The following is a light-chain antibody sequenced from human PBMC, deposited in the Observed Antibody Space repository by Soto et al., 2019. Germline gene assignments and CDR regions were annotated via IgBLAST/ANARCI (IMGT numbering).Light chain of an antibody. CDR1: HSVNSN. J-gene: IGKJ1*01. CDR3: HQYNSWPWT. CDR2: DAS. V-gene: IGKV3-15*01. Sequence: VITESPSTLSVSLGDRAIISCRASHSVNSNLAWYQQRPGQPPRLLIYDASTRASDVPGRFSGSGSGREFTLTISSLQSEDFAIYSCHQYNSWPWTFGQGTKVDIK.